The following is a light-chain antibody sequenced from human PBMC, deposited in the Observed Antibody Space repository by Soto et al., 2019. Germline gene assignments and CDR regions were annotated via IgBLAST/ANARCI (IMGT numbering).Light chain of an antibody. CDR2: GNN. J-gene: IGLJ2*01. Sequence: QSVLTQPPSVSGVPGQRVIISCTGSTSNIGAGYDVHWYQHLPGTAPQLLIYGNNNRPSGVPDRFSGSKSGTSASLAITGLQAGDEADYYCQSFGSNLRGTPVVFGGGTKLTVL. CDR1: TSNIGAGYD. V-gene: IGLV1-40*01. CDR3: QSFGSNLRGTPVV.